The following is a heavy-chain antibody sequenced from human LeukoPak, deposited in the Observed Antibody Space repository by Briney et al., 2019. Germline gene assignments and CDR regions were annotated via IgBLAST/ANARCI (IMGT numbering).Heavy chain of an antibody. CDR2: INWNGGST. CDR3: ARGGWEPYFDY. Sequence: GGSLRLSCAASGFTFDDYGMSWVRQAPGKGLEWVSGINWNGGSTGYADSVKGRFTISRDSAKNSLYLQMNSLRVEDTAVYYCARGGWEPYFDYWGQGTLVTVSS. CDR1: GFTFDDYG. J-gene: IGHJ4*02. D-gene: IGHD1-26*01. V-gene: IGHV3-20*04.